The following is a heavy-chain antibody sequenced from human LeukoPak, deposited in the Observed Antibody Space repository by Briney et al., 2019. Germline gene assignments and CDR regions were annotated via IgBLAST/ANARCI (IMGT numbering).Heavy chain of an antibody. V-gene: IGHV4-59*01. Sequence: SETLSLTCTVSGGSISSYYWSWIRQPPGKGLEWIGYIYYSGSTNYNPSLKSRVTISVDTSKNQFSLKLSSVTAADTAVYYCARDLTIVGATSWFDPWGQGTLVTVSS. CDR2: IYYSGST. CDR3: ARDLTIVGATSWFDP. J-gene: IGHJ5*02. D-gene: IGHD1-26*01. CDR1: GGSISSYY.